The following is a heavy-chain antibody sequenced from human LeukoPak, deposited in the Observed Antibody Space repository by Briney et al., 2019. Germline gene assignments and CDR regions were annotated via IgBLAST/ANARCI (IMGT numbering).Heavy chain of an antibody. J-gene: IGHJ4*02. CDR3: ATLQAYGFWCGYYTEDLDY. CDR2: ISHSGST. CDR1: GFPISSAYY. Sequence: PSETLSLTCAVSGFPISSAYYWGWIRQPPGKGLEWIATISHSGSTYYNPSLQSRVTISLDTSKNQFSLKLSSVTAADTAVYYCATLQAYGFWCGYYTEDLDYWGQGTLVTVSS. D-gene: IGHD3-3*01. V-gene: IGHV4-38-2*01.